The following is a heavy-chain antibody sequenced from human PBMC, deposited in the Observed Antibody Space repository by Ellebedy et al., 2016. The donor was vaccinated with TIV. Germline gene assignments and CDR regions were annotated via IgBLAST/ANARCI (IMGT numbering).Heavy chain of an antibody. CDR2: IRGSGTNT. CDR3: ASLNIVVAPATSAQGAFDI. D-gene: IGHD2-2*01. V-gene: IGHV3-23*01. J-gene: IGHJ3*02. CDR1: GFTFRTYA. Sequence: GESLKISCAVSGFTFRTYAMSWVRQAPGKGLEWVSSIRGSGTNTYYADFVKGRFTISRDNSKNTLYQQMNSLRAEDTAVYYCASLNIVVAPATSAQGAFDIWGQGTMVTASS.